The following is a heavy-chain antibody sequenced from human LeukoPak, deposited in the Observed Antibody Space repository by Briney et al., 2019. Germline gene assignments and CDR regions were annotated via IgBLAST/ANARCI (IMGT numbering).Heavy chain of an antibody. V-gene: IGHV3-66*01. CDR1: EFTVNSNY. CDR3: ASRTTVTDADGFDI. D-gene: IGHD4-17*01. Sequence: GGSLRLSCAASEFTVNSNYMMGVRQAPGKGLEWVSLIYSGGSTYNADSVKDRFTISRDNSKNTVYLQMNSLSAEDTAVYYCASRTTVTDADGFDIWGQGTMVTVSS. CDR2: IYSGGST. J-gene: IGHJ3*02.